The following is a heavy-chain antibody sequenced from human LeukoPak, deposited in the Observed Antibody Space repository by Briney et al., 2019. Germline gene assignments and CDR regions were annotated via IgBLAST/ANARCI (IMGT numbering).Heavy chain of an antibody. D-gene: IGHD3-3*01. Sequence: KASETLSVTCAVHGESFSGYYWCWIRQPPGKGLEWIGEINHSGSTNYNPSLKSRVTISVDTSKNQFSLKLSSVTAADTAVYYCARGSLYDFWSGYYLGYYYMDVWGKGTTVTVSS. J-gene: IGHJ6*03. CDR1: GESFSGYY. CDR2: INHSGST. V-gene: IGHV4-34*01. CDR3: ARGSLYDFWSGYYLGYYYMDV.